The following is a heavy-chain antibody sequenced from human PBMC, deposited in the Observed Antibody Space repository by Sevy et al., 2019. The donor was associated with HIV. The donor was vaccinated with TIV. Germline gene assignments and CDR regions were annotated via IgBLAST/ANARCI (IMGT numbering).Heavy chain of an antibody. V-gene: IGHV3-30*02. CDR1: GFTFMDYG. D-gene: IGHD3-16*01. CDR2: IRNDGTNK. J-gene: IGHJ6*02. CDR3: VKGPQTAITTFYGLDV. Sequence: GGSLRLSCAASGFTFMDYGMHWVRQGPGKGLEWVAFIRNDGTNKYYLDSVKGRFTISRDNSNNRLFLQMSSLRTDDTAAYYSVKGPQTAITTFYGLDVWGQGTTVTVSS.